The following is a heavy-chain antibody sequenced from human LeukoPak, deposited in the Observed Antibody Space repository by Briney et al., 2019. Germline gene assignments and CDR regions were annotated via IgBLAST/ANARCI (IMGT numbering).Heavy chain of an antibody. CDR3: ARKNYGSNRWFDP. V-gene: IGHV1-8*02. D-gene: IGHD4/OR15-4a*01. Sequence: GASVKVSCKASGYTFTSYGISWVRQATGQGLEWMGWMNPNSGNTGYAQKFQGRVTMTRNTSISTAYMELSSLRSEDTAVYYCARKNYGSNRWFDPWGQGTLVTVSS. CDR1: GYTFTSYG. CDR2: MNPNSGNT. J-gene: IGHJ5*02.